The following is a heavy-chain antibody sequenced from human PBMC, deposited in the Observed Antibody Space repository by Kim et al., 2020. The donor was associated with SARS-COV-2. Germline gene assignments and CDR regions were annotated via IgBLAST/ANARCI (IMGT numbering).Heavy chain of an antibody. Sequence: GGSLRLSCAASGFTFSSYGMHWVRQAPGKGLEWVAVISYDGSNKYYADSVKGRFTISRDNSKNTLYLQMNSLRAEDTAVYYCAKDPYSSGWAESRDYWGQGTLVTVSS. D-gene: IGHD6-19*01. CDR3: AKDPYSSGWAESRDY. J-gene: IGHJ4*02. CDR1: GFTFSSYG. CDR2: ISYDGSNK. V-gene: IGHV3-30*18.